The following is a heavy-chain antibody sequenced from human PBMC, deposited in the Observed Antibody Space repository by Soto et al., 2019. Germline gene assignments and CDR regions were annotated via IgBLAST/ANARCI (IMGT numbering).Heavy chain of an antibody. CDR2: IIPVFDKA. V-gene: IGHV1-69*01. Sequence: VQLVQSGADVKKPGSSVKVSCKTSVGSFGRSAIRWVRQAPAQGLEWMGAIIPVFDKANYAQNFQGRLNLTEDELTGTVFMELSSLRSEDTAVYFCARLRRDWGDAFDLWGLGTFVTVSS. J-gene: IGHJ3*01. CDR3: ARLRRDWGDAFDL. CDR1: VGSFGRSA. D-gene: IGHD3-16*01.